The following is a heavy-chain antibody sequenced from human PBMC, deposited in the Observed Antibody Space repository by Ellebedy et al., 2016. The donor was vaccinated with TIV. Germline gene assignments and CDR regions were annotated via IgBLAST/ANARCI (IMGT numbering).Heavy chain of an antibody. Sequence: GESLKISCAASGFTFSSYAMHWVRQAPGKGLEWVAYISYDGSVKYYADSVKGRFTISRDNSKNTVNLQMNTLRAEDTAVFYCGRDLSERYSVDYWGQGTPVTVSS. D-gene: IGHD1-26*01. V-gene: IGHV3-30*04. CDR1: GFTFSSYA. CDR3: GRDLSERYSVDY. CDR2: ISYDGSVK. J-gene: IGHJ4*02.